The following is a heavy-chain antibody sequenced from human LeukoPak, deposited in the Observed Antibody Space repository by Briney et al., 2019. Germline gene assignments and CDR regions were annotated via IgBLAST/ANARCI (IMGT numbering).Heavy chain of an antibody. J-gene: IGHJ6*03. V-gene: IGHV5-51*01. CDR2: IYPGDSDT. CDR3: AMAGNYYYMDV. D-gene: IGHD6-19*01. Sequence: GESLKISXKGSGYSFTSYWIGWVRQMPGKGREWMGIIYPGDSDTRYSPSFQGQVTISADKSISTAYLQWSGLKASDTAMYYCAMAGNYYYMDVWGKGTTVTVSS. CDR1: GYSFTSYW.